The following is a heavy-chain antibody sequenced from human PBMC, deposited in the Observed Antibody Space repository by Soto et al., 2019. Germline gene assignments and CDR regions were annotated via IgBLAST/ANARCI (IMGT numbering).Heavy chain of an antibody. CDR1: GFAFSAST. V-gene: IGHV3-73*01. J-gene: IGHJ4*02. CDR3: TRQTYDD. CDR2: IRSRANSYAT. Sequence: PGGSLRLSCAASGFAFSASTLYWVRQASGKGLEWLGRIRSRANSYATGYAASVKGRFTISRDDSKNTAYLQMNSLKTEDTAVYYCTRQTYDDWGRGTLVTVSS.